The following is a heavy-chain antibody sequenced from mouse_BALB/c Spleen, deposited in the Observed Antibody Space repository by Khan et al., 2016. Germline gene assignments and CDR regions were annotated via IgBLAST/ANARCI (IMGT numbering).Heavy chain of an antibody. V-gene: IGHV10S3*01. CDR3: VRDMITRAY. D-gene: IGHD2-4*01. J-gene: IGHJ3*01. Sequence: EVQLVETGGGLVQPKGSLKLSCAASGFTFNTNAMNWVRQAPGKGLEWVARIRSKSNNYATYYADSVTDRFTISRDDSQSMLYLQMNNLKTEDTAMYYCVRDMITRAYWGQGTLVTVSA. CDR2: IRSKSNNYAT. CDR1: GFTFNTNA.